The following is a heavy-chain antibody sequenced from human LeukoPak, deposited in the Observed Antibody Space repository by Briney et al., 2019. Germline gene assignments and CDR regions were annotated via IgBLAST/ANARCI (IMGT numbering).Heavy chain of an antibody. CDR1: GITLSSYA. CDR3: AKDSSPVGDYFDY. J-gene: IGHJ4*02. V-gene: IGHV3-23*01. D-gene: IGHD1-26*01. CDR2: INGSGVIT. Sequence: PGGSLRLSCAASGITLSSYAMCWVRQAPGKGLEWVSAINGSGVITYYTDSVKGRFTISRDNSKNTVYLQTNSLRAEDTAIYYCAKDSSPVGDYFDYWGQGTLVTVSS.